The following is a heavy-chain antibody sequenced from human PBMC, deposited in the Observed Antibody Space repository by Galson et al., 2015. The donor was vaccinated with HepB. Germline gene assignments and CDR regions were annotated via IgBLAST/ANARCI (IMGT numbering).Heavy chain of an antibody. Sequence: LRLSCAASGFTLSNYSMNWVRQAPGKGLEWLSYITSSSSNIYYADSAKGRFTISRDNAKKSLYLEMTSLRDEDTAVYYCTRKWAFDIWGQGTMVTVS. CDR1: GFTLSNYS. CDR3: TRKWAFDI. V-gene: IGHV3-48*02. J-gene: IGHJ3*02. CDR2: ITSSSSNI. D-gene: IGHD1-26*01.